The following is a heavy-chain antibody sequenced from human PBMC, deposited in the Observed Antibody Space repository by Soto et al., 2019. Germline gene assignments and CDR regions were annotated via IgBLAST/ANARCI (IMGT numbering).Heavy chain of an antibody. J-gene: IGHJ4*02. CDR1: GGTFSTYA. D-gene: IGHD5-18*01. CDR3: ASGIQLWLRRINNGYSG. CDR2: IIPMFGTA. V-gene: IGHV1-69*12. Sequence: QVQLVQSGAEVKKPESSVKVSCKAPGGTFSTYAISWVRQAPGQGLEWMGGIIPMFGTANYAQRFQDRVTMSADASTTSVYLERSSLISEDTAVYFCASGIQLWLRRINNGYSGWGQGTLVTVSS.